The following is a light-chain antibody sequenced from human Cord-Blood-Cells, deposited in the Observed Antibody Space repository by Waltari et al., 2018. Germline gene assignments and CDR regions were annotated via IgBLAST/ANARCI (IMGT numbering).Light chain of an antibody. CDR2: EVS. V-gene: IGLV2-8*01. J-gene: IGLJ3*02. CDR3: SSYAGSNNLV. Sequence: QSALTPPPSASGSPGQSVTIPCTGTSSDVGGYNYFSWDQQHPGKAPKLMIYEVSKRPSGVPDRFSGSKSGNTASLTVSGLQAEDEADYYCSSYAGSNNLVFGGGTKLTVL. CDR1: SSDVGGYNY.